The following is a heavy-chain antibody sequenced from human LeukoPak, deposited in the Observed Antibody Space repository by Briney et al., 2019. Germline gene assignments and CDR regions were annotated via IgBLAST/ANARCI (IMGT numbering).Heavy chain of an antibody. Sequence: GGSLRLSCAASGFTFSSYWMHWVRQAPGKGLVRVSRINGDGITTTYADSVKGRFTISRDNAKNTLYLQMNSLRAEDTAVYYCARDGFGGSYSFWGQGTLVTVSS. CDR2: INGDGITT. J-gene: IGHJ4*02. V-gene: IGHV3-74*03. D-gene: IGHD1-26*01. CDR1: GFTFSSYW. CDR3: ARDGFGGSYSF.